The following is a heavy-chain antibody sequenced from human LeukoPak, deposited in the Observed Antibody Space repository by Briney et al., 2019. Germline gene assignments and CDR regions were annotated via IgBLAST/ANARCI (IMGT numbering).Heavy chain of an antibody. D-gene: IGHD6-19*01. CDR1: GGSFSGYY. V-gene: IGHV4-34*01. CDR3: ARGGRQWLATNWFDP. Sequence: SETLSLTCAVYGGSFSGYYWSWIRQPPGKGLEWIGEINHSGSTNYNPSLKSRATISVDTSKNQFSLKLSSVTAADTAVYYCARGGRQWLATNWFDPWGQGTLVTVSS. J-gene: IGHJ5*02. CDR2: INHSGST.